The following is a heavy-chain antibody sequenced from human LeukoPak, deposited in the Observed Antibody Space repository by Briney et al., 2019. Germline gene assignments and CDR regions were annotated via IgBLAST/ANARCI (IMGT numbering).Heavy chain of an antibody. CDR3: ARAVEMATNRYDY. CDR1: GGSISSGSYY. J-gene: IGHJ4*02. Sequence: SQTLSLTCTVSGGSISSGSYYWSWIRQPAGKGLEWIGRIYTSGSTNYNPSLKSRVTISVDTSKNQFSLKLSSVTAADTAVYYCARAVEMATNRYDYWGQGTLVTVSS. V-gene: IGHV4-61*02. D-gene: IGHD5-24*01. CDR2: IYTSGST.